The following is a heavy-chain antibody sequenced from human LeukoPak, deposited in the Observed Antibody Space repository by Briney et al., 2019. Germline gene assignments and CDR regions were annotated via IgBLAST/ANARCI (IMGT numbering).Heavy chain of an antibody. CDR2: VYSSGST. CDR3: ARRRSGSGSPFDY. V-gene: IGHV4-4*07. J-gene: IGHJ4*02. CDR1: GGSISSYY. D-gene: IGHD3-10*01. Sequence: SETLSLTCTVSGGSISSYYWSWIRQPAGKGLECIGRVYSSGSTNYNPSLKSRVTMSVDTSKNQFSLKLSSVTAADTAVYYCARRRSGSGSPFDYWGQGTLVTVSS.